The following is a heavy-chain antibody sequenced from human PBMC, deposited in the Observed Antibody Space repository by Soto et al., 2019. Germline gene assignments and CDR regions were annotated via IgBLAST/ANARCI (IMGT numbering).Heavy chain of an antibody. V-gene: IGHV3-30*18. J-gene: IGHJ6*02. CDR2: ISYDGSNK. CDR3: AKDLYDFWSGYEDPSTVIYYGMDV. Sequence: LRLSCAASGFTFSSYGMHWVRQAPGKGLEWVAVISYDGSNKYYADSVKGRFTISRDNSKNTLYLQMNSLRAEDTAVYYCAKDLYDFWSGYEDPSTVIYYGMDVWGQGTTVTVSS. CDR1: GFTFSSYG. D-gene: IGHD3-3*01.